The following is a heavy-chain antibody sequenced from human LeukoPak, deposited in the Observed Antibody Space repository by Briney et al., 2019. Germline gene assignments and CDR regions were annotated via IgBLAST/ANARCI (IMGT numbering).Heavy chain of an antibody. CDR3: AKDEYSGSYLAPDY. J-gene: IGHJ4*02. CDR1: GSTFSSYA. D-gene: IGHD1-26*01. Sequence: GGSLRLSCAASGSTFSSYAMSWVRQAPGKGLEWVSAISGSGGSTYYADSVKGRFTISRDNSKNTLYLQMNSLRAEDTAVYYCAKDEYSGSYLAPDYWGQGTLVTVSS. CDR2: ISGSGGST. V-gene: IGHV3-23*01.